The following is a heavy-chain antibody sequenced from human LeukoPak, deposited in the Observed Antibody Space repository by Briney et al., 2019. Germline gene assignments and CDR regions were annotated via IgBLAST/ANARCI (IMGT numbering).Heavy chain of an antibody. J-gene: IGHJ5*02. CDR1: GYSFTSYW. Sequence: GESLNISCKGSGYSFTSYWIGWVRQMPGKGLEWMGIIYPGDSDTRYSPSFQGQVTISADKSISTAYLQWSSLKASDTAMYYCARHLAVDMAAVFGNWFGPWGQGTLVTVSS. CDR3: ARHLAVDMAAVFGNWFGP. D-gene: IGHD6-13*01. V-gene: IGHV5-51*01. CDR2: IYPGDSDT.